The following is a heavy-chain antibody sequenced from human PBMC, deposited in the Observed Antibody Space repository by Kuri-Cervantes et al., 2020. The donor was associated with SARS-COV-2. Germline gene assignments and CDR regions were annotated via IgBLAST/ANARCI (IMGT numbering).Heavy chain of an antibody. CDR2: INPSGGST. CDR1: GYTFTSYY. D-gene: IGHD6-13*01. V-gene: IGHV1-46*01. CDR3: ARDQGAAAGTGSIGWFDP. J-gene: IGHJ5*02. Sequence: ASVKVSCKASGYTFTSYYMHWVRQAPGQGLEWVGIINPSGGSTSYAQKFQGRVTMTRDTSTSTVYMELSSLRSEDTAVYYCARDQGAAAGTGSIGWFDPWGQGTLVTVSS.